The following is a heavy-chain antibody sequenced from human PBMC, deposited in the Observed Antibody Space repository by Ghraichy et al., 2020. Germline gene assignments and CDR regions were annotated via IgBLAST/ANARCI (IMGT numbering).Heavy chain of an antibody. CDR2: ISSSTRYI. J-gene: IGHJ6*02. CDR1: GLMFSPNS. D-gene: IGHD6-19*01. CDR3: SRGGGAGTPVLYHMHV. V-gene: IGHV3-21*01. Sequence: GGSLRLSCVASGLMFSPNSMNWVRQAPGKGLEWVASISSSTRYISYADSVKGRFTISRDNAQNSLYLQMNSLRAEDTAVYYCSRGGGAGTPVLYHMHVWGRGTTVTVSS.